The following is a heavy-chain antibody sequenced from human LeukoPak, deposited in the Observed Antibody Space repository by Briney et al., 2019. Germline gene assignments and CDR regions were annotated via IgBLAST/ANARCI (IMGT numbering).Heavy chain of an antibody. D-gene: IGHD6-19*01. CDR3: ARDHSSGWGGQYFDY. V-gene: IGHV4-30-2*01. CDR2: IHHSGNT. Sequence: PSETLSLTCTVSGGSISSGDYYWSWIRQPPGKGLEWIGNIHHSGNTDYNPSLKSRVTISLDRSNNQFSLKLNSVTAADTAVYYCARDHSSGWGGQYFDYWGQGTLVTVSS. CDR1: GGSISSGDYY. J-gene: IGHJ4*02.